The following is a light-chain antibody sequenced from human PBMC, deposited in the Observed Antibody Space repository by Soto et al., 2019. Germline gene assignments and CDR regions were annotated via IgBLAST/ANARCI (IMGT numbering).Light chain of an antibody. J-gene: IGKJ1*01. CDR1: QSISSW. CDR2: DAS. CDR3: QQYNSYSKT. V-gene: IGKV1-5*01. Sequence: DIQMTQSPSTLSASVGDRVTITCRASQSISSWLAWYQQKPGKAPKLLIYDASSLESGVPSRFSGSGSGTEFTLTISSLQPDDFATYYCQQYNSYSKTFGQGTTGDTK.